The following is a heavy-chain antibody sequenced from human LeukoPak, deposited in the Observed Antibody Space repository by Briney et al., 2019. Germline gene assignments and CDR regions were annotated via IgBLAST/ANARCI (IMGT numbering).Heavy chain of an antibody. Sequence: GGALRLSCAASGFTFSDHYMDGVRQTPGKGLEGVGRTRNKANSYTTGYAASVKGRFTISRDDAKNSLYLQLHSLKTEDTAVFSCATGPPATSYPIDSSGQATLVTVSS. CDR1: GFTFSDHY. CDR3: ATGPPATSYPIDS. D-gene: IGHD3-10*01. CDR2: TRNKANSYTT. V-gene: IGHV3-72*01. J-gene: IGHJ4*02.